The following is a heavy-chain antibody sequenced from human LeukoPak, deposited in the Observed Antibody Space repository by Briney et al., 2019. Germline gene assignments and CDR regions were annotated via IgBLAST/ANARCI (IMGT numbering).Heavy chain of an antibody. V-gene: IGHV4-59*01. D-gene: IGHD2-15*01. CDR3: ARSDCSGGSCYSHAFDI. CDR2: IYYSGST. J-gene: IGHJ3*02. Sequence: PSETLSLTCTVSGGSISSYYWSWIRQPPGKGLEWIGYIYYSGSTNYNPSLKSRVTISVDTSKNQFSLKLSSVTAADTAVYYCARSDCSGGSCYSHAFDIWGQGTMVTVSS. CDR1: GGSISSYY.